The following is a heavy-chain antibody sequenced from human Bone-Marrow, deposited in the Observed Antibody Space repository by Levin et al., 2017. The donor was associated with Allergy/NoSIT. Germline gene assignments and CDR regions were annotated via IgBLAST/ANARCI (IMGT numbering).Heavy chain of an antibody. V-gene: IGHV3-9*01. CDR3: VASKVYCDGGCYVAELNY. CDR1: GFAFNDYA. Sequence: GGSLRLSCAASGFAFNDYAMHWVRQAPGKGLEWVSGIHWDSSTTYYADSIKGRFTISRDNARNTLHLQMNTLTAEDTAIYYCVASKVYCDGGCYVAELNYWGQGTLVSVSS. D-gene: IGHD2-21*02. J-gene: IGHJ4*02. CDR2: IHWDSSTT.